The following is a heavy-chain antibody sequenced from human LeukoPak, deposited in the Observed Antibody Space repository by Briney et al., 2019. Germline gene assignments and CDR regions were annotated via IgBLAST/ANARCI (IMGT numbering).Heavy chain of an antibody. V-gene: IGHV4-39*02. CDR1: GGSISSSSYY. CDR3: ARDYYYDILTGGFDP. CDR2: IYYSGST. J-gene: IGHJ5*02. D-gene: IGHD3-9*01. Sequence: SETLSLTCAVSGGSISSSSYYWGWIRQPLGKGLEWIGSIYYSGSTYYNPSLKSRVTISVDTSKNQFSLKLSSVTAADTAVYYCARDYYYDILTGGFDPWGQGTLVTVSS.